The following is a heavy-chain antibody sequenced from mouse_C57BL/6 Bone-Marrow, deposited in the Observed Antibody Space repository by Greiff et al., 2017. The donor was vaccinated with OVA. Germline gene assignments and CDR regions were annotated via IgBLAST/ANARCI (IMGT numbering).Heavy chain of an antibody. J-gene: IGHJ3*01. CDR2: ISSGGDYI. CDR3: TRRGGYGNYAWFAY. CDR1: GFTFSSYA. V-gene: IGHV5-9-1*02. Sequence: EVKVVESGEGLVKPGGSLKLSCAASGFTFSSYAMSWVRQTPEKRLEWVAYISSGGDYIYYADTVKGRFTISRDNARNTLYLQMSSLKSEDTAMYYCTRRGGYGNYAWFAYWGQGTLVTVSA. D-gene: IGHD2-1*01.